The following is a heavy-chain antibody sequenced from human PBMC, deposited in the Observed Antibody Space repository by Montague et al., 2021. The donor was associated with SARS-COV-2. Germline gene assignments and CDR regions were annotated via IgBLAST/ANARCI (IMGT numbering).Heavy chain of an antibody. V-gene: IGHV4-39*01. CDR2: VHYNGRT. J-gene: IGHJ4*02. D-gene: IGHD1-1*01. CDR3: TRHVHMTWPEPSPGFDY. CDR1: GDSISSSSYN. Sequence: SETLSLTCTVSGDSISSSSYNWGRIRQPPGKGLEWIGSVHYNGRTYYNPSLKSRVTIYADTSKNQISLRLSSVTAADTAVYYSTRHVHMTWPEPSPGFDYWGQGTLVTVSS.